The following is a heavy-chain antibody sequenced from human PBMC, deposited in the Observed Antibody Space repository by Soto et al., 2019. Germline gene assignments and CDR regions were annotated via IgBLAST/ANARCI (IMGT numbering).Heavy chain of an antibody. CDR3: ARDNGYSYGYFDY. CDR2: LYNSGST. J-gene: IGHJ4*02. D-gene: IGHD5-18*01. CDR1: GVSVSSGIYY. Sequence: SETLSLTCTVSGVSVSSGIYYWTWIRQPPGKGLEWIGCLYNSGSTNYNPALKSRATISVDTSKNQFSLRLSSVTAADTAVYYCARDNGYSYGYFDYWGQGTLVTVSS. V-gene: IGHV4-61*01.